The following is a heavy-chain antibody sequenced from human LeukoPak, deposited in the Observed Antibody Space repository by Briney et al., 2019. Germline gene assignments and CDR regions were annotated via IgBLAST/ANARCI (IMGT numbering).Heavy chain of an antibody. CDR2: ISGSGGST. J-gene: IGHJ5*02. CDR1: GFTFSSYA. D-gene: IGHD3-22*01. CDR3: AKYPNYYDSSGYYDWFDP. Sequence: PGGSLRLSCAASGFTFSSYAMSWVRQAPGKGLEWVSAISGSGGSTYYADSVKGRFTISRDNSKNTLYLQMNSLRAEDTAVYYCAKYPNYYDSSGYYDWFDPWGQGTLVTVSS. V-gene: IGHV3-23*01.